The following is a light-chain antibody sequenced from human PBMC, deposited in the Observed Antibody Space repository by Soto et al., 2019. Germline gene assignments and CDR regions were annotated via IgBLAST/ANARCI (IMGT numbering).Light chain of an antibody. CDR2: GAS. CDR3: QQYNNWPPLT. CDR1: QSVSRN. Sequence: IVMTQSPATLSVSPGERATLSCRASQSVSRNLAWYQQKPGQAPRLLIYGASTRATGIPARFSGSGSGTEFTLTISSLQSEDFAFYYCQQYNNWPPLTFGGGTKVEIK. J-gene: IGKJ4*01. V-gene: IGKV3-15*01.